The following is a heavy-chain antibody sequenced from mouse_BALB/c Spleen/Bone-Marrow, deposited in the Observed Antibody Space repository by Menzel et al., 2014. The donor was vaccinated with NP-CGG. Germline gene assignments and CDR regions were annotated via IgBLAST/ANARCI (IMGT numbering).Heavy chain of an antibody. D-gene: IGHD2-1*01. CDR2: ISTYYGDA. Sequence: AQRVESGAELVRPGVSVKISCKGSGYTFTDYAMHWGRQSHAKSLEWIGVISTYYGDASYNQKFKGKATMTVDKSSSTAYMELARLTSEDSAIYYCAREGNGNLDYWGQGTTLTVSS. CDR1: GYTFTDYA. V-gene: IGHV1S137*01. J-gene: IGHJ2*01. CDR3: AREGNGNLDY.